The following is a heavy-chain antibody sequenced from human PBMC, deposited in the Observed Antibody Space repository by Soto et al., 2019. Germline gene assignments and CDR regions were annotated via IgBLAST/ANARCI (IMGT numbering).Heavy chain of an antibody. D-gene: IGHD4-4*01. V-gene: IGHV4-39*01. CDR1: GGSISSSSYY. CDR2: IYYSGST. CDR3: ARQDTVTTRAEPNFDY. Sequence: QLQLQESGPGLVKPSETLSLTCTVSGGSISSSSYYWGWIRQPPGKGLEWIGSIYYSGSTYYNPSLKSRVTISVDTSTNQFSLKLSSVTAADTAVYYCARQDTVTTRAEPNFDYWGQGTLVTVSS. J-gene: IGHJ4*02.